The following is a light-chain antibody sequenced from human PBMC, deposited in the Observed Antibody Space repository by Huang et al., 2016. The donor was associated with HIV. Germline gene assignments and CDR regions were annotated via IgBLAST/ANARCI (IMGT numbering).Light chain of an antibody. CDR2: DVS. CDR1: QRFTTW. CDR3: QQYDGYPWT. J-gene: IGKJ1*01. Sequence: DIQMTQSPSTLSASVGDRVTITCRASQRFTTWLAWYQQKPGKAPKLLIYDVSSLESGVPSRFSCSGSGTEFTLTISSLQPDDFATYYCQQYDGYPWTFGQGTKVEIK. V-gene: IGKV1-5*01.